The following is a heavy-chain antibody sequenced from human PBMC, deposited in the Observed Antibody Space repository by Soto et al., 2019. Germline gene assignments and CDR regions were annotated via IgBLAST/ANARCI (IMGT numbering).Heavy chain of an antibody. J-gene: IGHJ6*02. Sequence: SVKVSCKASGGTFSSYAISWVRQAPGQGLEWMGGIIPIFGTANYAQKFQGRVTITADKSTSTAYMELSSLRSEDTAVYYCARDQGRLVRSTYYYYGMDVWGQGTTVTVSS. CDR1: GGTFSSYA. D-gene: IGHD6-19*01. CDR2: IIPIFGTA. CDR3: ARDQGRLVRSTYYYYGMDV. V-gene: IGHV1-69*06.